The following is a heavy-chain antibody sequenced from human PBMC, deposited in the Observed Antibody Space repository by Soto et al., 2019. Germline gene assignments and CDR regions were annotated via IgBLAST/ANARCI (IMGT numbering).Heavy chain of an antibody. J-gene: IGHJ4*02. V-gene: IGHV4-59*01. CDR1: CGSISSYY. CDR2: IYYSGST. D-gene: IGHD4-17*01. CDR3: ARDVGTVTTNFDY. Sequence: SETLSLTCTGSCGSISSYYWSWIRQPPGKGLEWIGYIYYSGSTNYNPSLKSRVTISVDTSKNQFSLKLSSVTAADTAVYYCARDVGTVTTNFDYWGQGTLVTVSS.